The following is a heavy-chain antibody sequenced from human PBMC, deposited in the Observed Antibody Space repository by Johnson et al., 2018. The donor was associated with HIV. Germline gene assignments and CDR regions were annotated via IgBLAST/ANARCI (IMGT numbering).Heavy chain of an antibody. V-gene: IGHV3-7*03. CDR2: IKQDGSEK. CDR3: AKDPGMVHEGADAFDV. CDR1: GFTFSSYW. J-gene: IGHJ3*01. Sequence: VQLVESGGGLVQPGGSLRLSCAASGFTFSSYWMSWVRQAPGKGLEWVANIKQDGSEKYYVDSVKGRFTISRDNSKNTLYLQMNSLRAEDTAVYYCAKDPGMVHEGADAFDVWGQGTMVIVSS. D-gene: IGHD2-8*01.